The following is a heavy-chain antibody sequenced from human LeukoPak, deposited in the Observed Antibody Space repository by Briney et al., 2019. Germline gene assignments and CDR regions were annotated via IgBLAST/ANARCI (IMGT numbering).Heavy chain of an antibody. CDR2: TSYDGSSK. CDR1: GFTFSNYP. CDR3: ARDLLGPLGYCSGGSCYKPSGYYFDY. Sequence: GGSLRLSCAASGFTFSNYPMHWVRQPPGQGLEWVALTSYDGSSKYYADSVKGRFTISRDNSKNTLYLQMNGLRAEDTAVYYCARDLLGPLGYCSGGSCYKPSGYYFDYWGQGTLVTVSS. J-gene: IGHJ4*02. D-gene: IGHD2-15*01. V-gene: IGHV3-30-3*01.